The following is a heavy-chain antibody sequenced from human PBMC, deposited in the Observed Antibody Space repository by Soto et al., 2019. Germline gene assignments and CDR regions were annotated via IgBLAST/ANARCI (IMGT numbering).Heavy chain of an antibody. CDR1: GGSISSYY. CDR2: IYYSGST. CDR3: AGDFQWLRLGY. J-gene: IGHJ4*02. V-gene: IGHV4-59*01. Sequence: QVQLQESGPGLVKPSETLSLTCTVSGGSISSYYWSWIRQPPGKGLEWIGYIYYSGSTNYNPSLKSRVTISVDTSKNQFSLKLSSVTAADTAVYYCAGDFQWLRLGYWGQGTLVTVSS. D-gene: IGHD5-12*01.